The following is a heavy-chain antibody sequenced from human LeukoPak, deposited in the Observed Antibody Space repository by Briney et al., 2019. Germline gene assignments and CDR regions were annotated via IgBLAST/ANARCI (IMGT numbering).Heavy chain of an antibody. J-gene: IGHJ4*02. Sequence: GGSLRLSCAASGFTFSSYAMSWVRQAPGKGLEWVSAISGSGGSTYYADSVKGRFTISRDNSKNTLYLQMNSLRAEDTAVYYCARGSESRGYSYGTFDYWGQGTLVTVSS. CDR2: ISGSGGST. D-gene: IGHD5-18*01. V-gene: IGHV3-23*01. CDR3: ARGSESRGYSYGTFDY. CDR1: GFTFSSYA.